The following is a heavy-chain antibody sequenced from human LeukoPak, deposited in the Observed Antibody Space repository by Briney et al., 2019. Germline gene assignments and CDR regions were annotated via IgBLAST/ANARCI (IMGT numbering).Heavy chain of an antibody. CDR2: ISNSRSYI. V-gene: IGHV3-21*01. J-gene: IGHJ4*02. Sequence: GGSLRLSCAASGFTFSSYSMNWVRQAPGKGLEWVSSISNSRSYIYYADSVKGRFTISRDNAKNSLYLQMNSLRAEDTAVYYCARGGLNYYDNSGYYTYFDYWGQGTLVTVSS. D-gene: IGHD3-22*01. CDR1: GFTFSSYS. CDR3: ARGGLNYYDNSGYYTYFDY.